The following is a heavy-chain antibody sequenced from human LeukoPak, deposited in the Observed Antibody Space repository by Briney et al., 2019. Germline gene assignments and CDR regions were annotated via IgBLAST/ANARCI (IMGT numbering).Heavy chain of an antibody. Sequence: SETLSLTCTVSGGSISSYYWSWIRQPAGKGLEWIGRINTSGNTNYNPSLKSRVTMSVDTSKNQFSLKLSSVTAADTAVYYCARVEEGYGSGRRENYYYYYMDVWGKGTTVTISS. CDR1: GGSISSYY. J-gene: IGHJ6*03. CDR2: INTSGNT. D-gene: IGHD3-10*01. CDR3: ARVEEGYGSGRRENYYYYYMDV. V-gene: IGHV4-4*07.